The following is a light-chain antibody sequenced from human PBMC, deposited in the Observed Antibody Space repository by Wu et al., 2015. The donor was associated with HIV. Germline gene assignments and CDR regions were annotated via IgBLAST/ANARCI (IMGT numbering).Light chain of an antibody. Sequence: DIVLTQSPGTLSLSPGERATLSCRASQIVSSRYFAWYQQKPGQALRLLIYGGSNRATGIPDRFSGSGSGTDFTLTISRLEPEDFAVYYCQQYGSSPWTFGQGTKVEIK. CDR1: QIVSSRY. CDR2: GGS. J-gene: IGKJ1*01. CDR3: QQYGSSPWT. V-gene: IGKV3-20*01.